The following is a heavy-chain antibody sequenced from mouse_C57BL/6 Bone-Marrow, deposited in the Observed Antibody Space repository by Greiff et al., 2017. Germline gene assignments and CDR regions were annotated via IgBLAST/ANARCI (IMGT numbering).Heavy chain of an antibody. CDR1: GFTFSSYA. J-gene: IGHJ2*01. CDR3: ARDRGISTTVGGYDFDY. Sequence: EVQLVESGGGLVKPGGSLKLSCAASGFTFSSYAMSWVRQTPEKRLEWVATISDGGSYTYYPDNVKGRFTISRDNAKNNLYLQMSHLKSEDTAMYYCARDRGISTTVGGYDFDYWGQGTTLTVSA. V-gene: IGHV5-4*01. CDR2: ISDGGSYT. D-gene: IGHD1-1*01.